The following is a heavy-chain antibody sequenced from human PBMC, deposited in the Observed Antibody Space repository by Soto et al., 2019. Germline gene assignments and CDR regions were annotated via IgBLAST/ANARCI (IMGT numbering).Heavy chain of an antibody. Sequence: VGSLRLSCAASGFTVGSNYMSWVRQAPGKGLEWVSVIYSGGSTYYADSVKGRFTISRDNSKNTLYLQMNSLRAEDTAVYYCATSRIAAVPGTYYYYGMDVWGQGTTVTVSS. V-gene: IGHV3-53*01. D-gene: IGHD6-13*01. J-gene: IGHJ6*02. CDR2: IYSGGST. CDR1: GFTVGSNY. CDR3: ATSRIAAVPGTYYYYGMDV.